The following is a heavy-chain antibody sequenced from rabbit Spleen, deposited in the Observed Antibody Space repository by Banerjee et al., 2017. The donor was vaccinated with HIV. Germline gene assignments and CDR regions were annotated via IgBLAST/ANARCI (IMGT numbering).Heavy chain of an antibody. D-gene: IGHD1-1*01. V-gene: IGHV1S40*01. CDR3: ARDLVAVIGWNFNL. CDR2: IGAGSGTT. CDR1: GFSFSSGYY. Sequence: QQLVESGGGLVKPGASLTLTCKASGFSFSSGYYMSWVRQAPGKGLEWIGCIGAGSGTTYYASWVKGRFTISKTSSTTVTLQMTSLTAADTATYFCARDLVAVIGWNFNLWGPGTLVT. J-gene: IGHJ4*01.